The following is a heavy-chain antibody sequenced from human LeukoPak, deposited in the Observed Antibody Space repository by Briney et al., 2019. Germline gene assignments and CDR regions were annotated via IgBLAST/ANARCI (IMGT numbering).Heavy chain of an antibody. V-gene: IGHV4-39*07. CDR2: IYYSGST. CDR1: GGSISRYY. CDR3: ARVLGVAFDI. J-gene: IGHJ3*02. Sequence: PSETLSLTCTVSGGSISRYYWTWIRQPPGKGLEWIGSIYYSGSTYYNPSLKSRVTISVDTSKNQFSLKLSSVTAADTAVYYCARVLGVAFDIWGQGTMVTVSS. D-gene: IGHD3-10*01.